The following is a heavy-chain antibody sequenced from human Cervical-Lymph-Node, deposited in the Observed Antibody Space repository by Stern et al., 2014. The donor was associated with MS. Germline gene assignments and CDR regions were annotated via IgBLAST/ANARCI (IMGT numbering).Heavy chain of an antibody. CDR1: GVAINSDGFY. V-gene: IGHV4-31*03. Sequence: QLQLQESGPGLVRPSQTLSLNCTVSGVAINSDGFYWSWLRQHPGQGLEWIGYFYHSGSSHYNPTLKSRVTISVDTSKNQFSLRLTSMTASDTAVYYCAARSGVWGQGTLVTVST. CDR2: FYHSGSS. J-gene: IGHJ4*02. D-gene: IGHD2-8*01. CDR3: AARSGV.